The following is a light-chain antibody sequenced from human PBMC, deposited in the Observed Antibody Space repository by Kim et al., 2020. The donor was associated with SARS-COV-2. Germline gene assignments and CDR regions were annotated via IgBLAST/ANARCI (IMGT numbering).Light chain of an antibody. Sequence: IGKYLAWYQQKSGRVPKLLIYAASTLQSGVPSRFSGRGSETDFTLTISSLQPEDVATYYCQKYNSAPRTFGGGTKLEI. CDR3: QKYNSAPRT. V-gene: IGKV1-27*01. J-gene: IGKJ4*01. CDR1: IGKY. CDR2: AAS.